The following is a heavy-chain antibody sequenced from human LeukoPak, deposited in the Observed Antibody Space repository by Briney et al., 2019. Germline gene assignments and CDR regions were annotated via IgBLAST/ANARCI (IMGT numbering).Heavy chain of an antibody. CDR3: ARDRFNGMDV. CDR2: VYSDDTT. V-gene: IGHV3-53*04. J-gene: IGHJ6*02. Sequence: GGPLTLSCAVSGFSVGSNYMAWVRQATGKGLEWVSIVYSDDTTYYADSVKGRFTISRHNSKNTLYLQMNSLRAEDTAVYYCARDRFNGMDVWGQGTTVTVSS. CDR1: GFSVGSNY.